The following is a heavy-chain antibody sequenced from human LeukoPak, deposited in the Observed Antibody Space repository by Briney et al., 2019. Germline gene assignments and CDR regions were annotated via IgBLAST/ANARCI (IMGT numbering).Heavy chain of an antibody. Sequence: SVKVSCKASGYTFTSYGISWVRQAPGQGLEWMGGIIPIFGTANYAQKFQGRVTMTRDMSTSTVYMELSSLRSEDTAVYYCARDRRTTGWFDPWGQGTLVTASS. CDR2: IIPIFGTA. CDR3: ARDRRTTGWFDP. D-gene: IGHD1-7*01. V-gene: IGHV1-69*05. J-gene: IGHJ5*02. CDR1: GYTFTSYG.